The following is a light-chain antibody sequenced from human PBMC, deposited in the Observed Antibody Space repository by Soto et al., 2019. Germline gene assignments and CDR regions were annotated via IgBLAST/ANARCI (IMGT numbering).Light chain of an antibody. CDR1: QSVNTY. J-gene: IGKJ1*01. Sequence: DIQMTQSPASLSASVGDRVTITCRASQSVNTYLHWYQQKAGQAPKLMIYAASNLQSVVPSWFSGRASGTDFTLTVESLSQEYFATYYRQQGYSNPWTFGQGTKVDIK. CDR2: AAS. CDR3: QQGYSNPWT. V-gene: IGKV1-39*01.